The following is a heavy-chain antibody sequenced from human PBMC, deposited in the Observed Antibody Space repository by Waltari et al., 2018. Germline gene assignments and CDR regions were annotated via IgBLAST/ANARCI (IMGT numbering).Heavy chain of an antibody. V-gene: IGHV1-24*01. CDR3: AIFRDGDYISLGFDT. Sequence: QVQLIQSGAEVKKPGASVKVSCKVSGDTVSELSIHWVRQIPGKGLEWMGGCEPEHGATISAQKFQGRLTMTEDTSTDTAYMEVNRLRSDDTAVYYCAIFRDGDYISLGFDTWGQGTLVTVSS. CDR1: GDTVSELS. J-gene: IGHJ5*02. CDR2: CEPEHGAT. D-gene: IGHD4-17*01.